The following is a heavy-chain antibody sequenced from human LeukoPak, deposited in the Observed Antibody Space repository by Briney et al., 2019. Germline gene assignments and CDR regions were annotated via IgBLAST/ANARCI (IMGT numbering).Heavy chain of an antibody. CDR3: ASPYAYSSSSGQPPLDYFDY. J-gene: IGHJ4*02. D-gene: IGHD6-6*01. CDR1: GYSFTSYW. CDR2: IYPGDSDT. V-gene: IGHV5-51*01. Sequence: GEALKISCKGSGYSFTSYWIGWVRQMPGKGLEWMGIIYPGDSDTRYSPSFQGQVTISADKSISTAYLQWSSLKASDTAMYYCASPYAYSSSSGQPPLDYFDYWGQGTLVTVSS.